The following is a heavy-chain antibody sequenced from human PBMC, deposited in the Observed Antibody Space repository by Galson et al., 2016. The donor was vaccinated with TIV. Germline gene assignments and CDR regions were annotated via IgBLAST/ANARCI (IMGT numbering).Heavy chain of an antibody. CDR3: ARGAPSVFGVIMTLDY. Sequence: CAISGDSVSSTSAAWNWIRQSPSRGLEWLGRTYYRSTWYNDYAASLKRRITINPDTSKNQFSLQLNSVTPEDAAVYYCARGAPSVFGVIMTLDYWGQGTLVTVSS. D-gene: IGHD3-3*01. V-gene: IGHV6-1*01. CDR2: TYYRSTWYN. CDR1: GDSVSSTSAA. J-gene: IGHJ4*02.